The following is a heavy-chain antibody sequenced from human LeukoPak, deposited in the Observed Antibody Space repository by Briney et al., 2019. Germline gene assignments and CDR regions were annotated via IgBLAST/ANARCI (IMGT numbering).Heavy chain of an antibody. D-gene: IGHD6-19*01. V-gene: IGHV4-59*11. CDR1: AGSISNHY. J-gene: IGHJ5*02. Sequence: SETLSLTCTVAAGSISNHYWSWMRQSPGKGLEWIAYIFYTGSYNYNPSLKSRVYISVDTSKNQFSLNLTSVTAADPAVYYCARGRSSLDLWGQGTLVTVSS. CDR3: ARGRSSLDL. CDR2: IFYTGSY.